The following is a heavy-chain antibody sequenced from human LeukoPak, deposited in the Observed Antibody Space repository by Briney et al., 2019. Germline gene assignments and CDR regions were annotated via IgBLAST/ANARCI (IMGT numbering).Heavy chain of an antibody. CDR1: GYTFTDYY. Sequence: ASVKVSCKASGYTFTDYYMHWVRQAPGQGLEWMGWISPNSGETSYAQKFQGRVTMARDTSIRTVYMEVNSLRPDDTAVFYCARDGNFDYWGQGTLVTVSS. CDR3: ARDGNFDY. D-gene: IGHD1-1*01. V-gene: IGHV1-2*02. CDR2: ISPNSGET. J-gene: IGHJ4*02.